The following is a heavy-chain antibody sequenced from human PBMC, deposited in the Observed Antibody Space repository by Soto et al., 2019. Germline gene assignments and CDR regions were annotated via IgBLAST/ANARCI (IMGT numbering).Heavy chain of an antibody. D-gene: IGHD1-20*01. CDR2: ISVSDAFI. V-gene: IGHV3-23*01. Sequence: PEGSLRLSCAASGFNVGAFAVNWVRQAPGKGLEWVSGISVSDAFIYYADSVRGRFSISRDASENILYLQMNSLRVDDTALYYCTRETVAGITGLDYWGPGTLVTVSS. J-gene: IGHJ4*02. CDR1: GFNVGAFA. CDR3: TRETVAGITGLDY.